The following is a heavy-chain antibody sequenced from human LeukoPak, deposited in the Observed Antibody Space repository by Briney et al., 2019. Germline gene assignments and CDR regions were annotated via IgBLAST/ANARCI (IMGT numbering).Heavy chain of an antibody. CDR2: ITANGDTT. J-gene: IGHJ6*03. CDR3: AKPGSYEVYYYYMDV. V-gene: IGHV3-23*01. D-gene: IGHD1-26*01. Sequence: GGSLRLSCVGSGFIFRSYAVTWVRQAPGKGLDWVSSITANGDTTYYADSVKGRFTISRDNSKNTLYLQMNSLRAEDTAVYYCAKPGSYEVYYYYMDVWGKGTTVTVSS. CDR1: GFIFRSYA.